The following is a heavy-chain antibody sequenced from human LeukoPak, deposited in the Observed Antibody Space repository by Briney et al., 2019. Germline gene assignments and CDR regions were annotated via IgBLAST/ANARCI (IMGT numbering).Heavy chain of an antibody. CDR2: IYSGGST. D-gene: IGHD4-17*01. J-gene: IGHJ4*02. Sequence: PGGSLRLSCAASGFTVSSNYMSWVRQAPGKGLEWVSVIYSGGSTYYADSVKGRFTISRDNSKNTLYLQMNSLRAEDTAVYYCAIFRGYGDEIGPFDYWGQGTLVTVSS. CDR1: GFTVSSNY. CDR3: AIFRGYGDEIGPFDY. V-gene: IGHV3-66*01.